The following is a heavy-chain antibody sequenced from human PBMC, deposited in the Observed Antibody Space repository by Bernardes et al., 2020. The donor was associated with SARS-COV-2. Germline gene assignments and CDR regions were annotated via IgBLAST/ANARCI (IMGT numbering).Heavy chain of an antibody. CDR3: AKGLGEYGSDYGGGYGMDV. CDR1: GFTFDDYA. D-gene: IGHD4-17*01. Sequence: GGSLRLSCAASGFTFDDYAMHWVRQAPGKGLEWVSGISWNSGSIGYADSVKGRFTISRDNAKNSLYLQMNSLRAEDTALYYCAKGLGEYGSDYGGGYGMDVWGQGTTVTVSS. CDR2: ISWNSGSI. V-gene: IGHV3-9*01. J-gene: IGHJ6*02.